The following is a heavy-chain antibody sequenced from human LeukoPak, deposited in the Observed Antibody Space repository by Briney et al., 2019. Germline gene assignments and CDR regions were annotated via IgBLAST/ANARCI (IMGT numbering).Heavy chain of an antibody. CDR1: GFTFSTYS. CDR2: ISSSGSFK. V-gene: IGHV3-21*01. J-gene: IGHJ4*02. CDR3: ARGQTGYYDSSGYYYVY. Sequence: GGSLRLSCAASGFTFSTYSMTWVRQAPGKGLEWVSSISSSGSFKYYTDSVRGRFTIYRDNAKNSLYLQMNSLGAEDTAVYCCARGQTGYYDSSGYYYVYWGQGTLVAVSS. D-gene: IGHD3-22*01.